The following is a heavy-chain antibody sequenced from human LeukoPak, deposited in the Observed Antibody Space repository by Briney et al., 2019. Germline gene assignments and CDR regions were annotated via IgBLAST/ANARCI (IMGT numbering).Heavy chain of an antibody. CDR3: AREAYYYGSGSYYAY. Sequence: PSETLSLTCAVSGYSISSGYYWGWIRPPPGKGLEWNGSIYHSGSTYYNPSLKSRVTISVDTSKNQFSLKLSSVTAADTAVYYCAREAYYYGSGSYYAYWGQGTLVTVSS. CDR1: GYSISSGYY. CDR2: IYHSGST. D-gene: IGHD3-10*01. J-gene: IGHJ4*02. V-gene: IGHV4-38-2*02.